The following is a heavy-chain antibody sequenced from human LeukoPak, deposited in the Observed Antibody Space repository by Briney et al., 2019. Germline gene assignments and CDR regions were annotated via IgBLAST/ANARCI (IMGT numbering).Heavy chain of an antibody. D-gene: IGHD5-12*01. J-gene: IGHJ4*02. CDR3: ARKYSGYELTY. Sequence: ASVKVSCKASGYTFTGYYMHWVRQAPEQGLEWMGWINPNSGVTNYAQKFQGRVTLTRDTSISTAYMELGRLTSDDTAVYYCARKYSGYELTYWGQGTLVTVSS. CDR1: GYTFTGYY. V-gene: IGHV1-2*02. CDR2: INPNSGVT.